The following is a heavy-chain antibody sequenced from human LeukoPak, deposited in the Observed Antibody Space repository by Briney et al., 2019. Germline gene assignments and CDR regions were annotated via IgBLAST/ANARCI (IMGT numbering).Heavy chain of an antibody. CDR2: IYYSGST. D-gene: IGHD5-12*01. CDR1: GGSISSYY. Sequence: SETLSLTRTVSGGSISSYYWSWIRQPPGKGLEWIGYIYYSGSTNYNPSLKSRVTISVDTSKNQFSLKLSSATAADTAVYYCARHTSGYGVYFDYWGQGTLVTVSS. CDR3: ARHTSGYGVYFDY. J-gene: IGHJ4*02. V-gene: IGHV4-59*08.